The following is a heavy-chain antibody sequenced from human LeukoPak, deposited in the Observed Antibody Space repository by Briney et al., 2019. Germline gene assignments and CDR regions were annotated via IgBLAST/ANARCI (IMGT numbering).Heavy chain of an antibody. CDR2: IYSRGST. CDR3: ARVGTGTPYYYYYYMDA. CDR1: GFTVSSNY. V-gene: IGHV3-66*02. D-gene: IGHD1-7*01. J-gene: IGHJ6*03. Sequence: GGSLRLSRAASGFTVSSNYMSWVRQAPGKGPEWVSVIYSRGSTYYADSLKGRFTISRDNSKNTLYLQMNSLRAEDTAVYYCARVGTGTPYYYYYYMDAWGKGTTVTVSS.